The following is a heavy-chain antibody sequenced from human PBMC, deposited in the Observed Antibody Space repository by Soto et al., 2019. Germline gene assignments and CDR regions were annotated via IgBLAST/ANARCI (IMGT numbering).Heavy chain of an antibody. D-gene: IGHD6-13*01. CDR2: INSDGSST. V-gene: IGHV3-74*01. Sequence: PGGSLRLSCAASGFTFSSYWMHWVRQAPGKGLVWVSRINSDGSSTSYADSVKGRFTISRDNAKNTRYLQMNSLRAEDTAVYYCARVRDDWAAERYFDYWGQGTLVTVSS. CDR1: GFTFSSYW. J-gene: IGHJ4*02. CDR3: ARVRDDWAAERYFDY.